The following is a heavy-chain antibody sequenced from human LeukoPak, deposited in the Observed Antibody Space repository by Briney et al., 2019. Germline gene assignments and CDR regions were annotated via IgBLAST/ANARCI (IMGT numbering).Heavy chain of an antibody. D-gene: IGHD5-18*01. Sequence: GGSLRLSCAASGFTSSSYWMSWVRQAPGKGLEWVANIKQDGSEKYYVDSVKGRFTISRDNAKNSLYLQMNSLRAEDTAVYYCARGDVTWIQLWPTLFDYWGQGTLVTVSS. CDR1: GFTSSSYW. J-gene: IGHJ4*02. V-gene: IGHV3-7*01. CDR3: ARGDVTWIQLWPTLFDY. CDR2: IKQDGSEK.